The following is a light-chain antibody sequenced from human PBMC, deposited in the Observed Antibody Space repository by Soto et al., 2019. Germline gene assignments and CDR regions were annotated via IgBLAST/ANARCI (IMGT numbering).Light chain of an antibody. V-gene: IGKV3-15*01. CDR2: GAS. CDR1: QSVSSN. Sequence: EIVMTQSPATLSVSPGERATLSCRASQSVSSNLAWYQQKPGQAPRLLIYGASTSATGIPARFSGSGSGKEFTLTISSLQSEDFAVYYCQQYNNWPPDTFGQGTKLEIK. J-gene: IGKJ2*01. CDR3: QQYNNWPPDT.